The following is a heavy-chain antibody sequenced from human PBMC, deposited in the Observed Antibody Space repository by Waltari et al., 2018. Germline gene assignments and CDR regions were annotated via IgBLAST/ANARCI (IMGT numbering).Heavy chain of an antibody. CDR3: ARGGTPDGWFDP. V-gene: IGHV4-39*07. Sequence: QLQLQESGPGLVKPSETLSLTCIVPGGPISISSHYWDWIRQPPGKGLEWIGSIYYNGRTQYNPSLKTRVTMSVDTSKNQFSLKMTSVTAADTAMYYCARGGTPDGWFDPWGQGTLVNVSS. CDR2: IYYNGRT. D-gene: IGHD2-15*01. J-gene: IGHJ5*02. CDR1: GGPISISSHY.